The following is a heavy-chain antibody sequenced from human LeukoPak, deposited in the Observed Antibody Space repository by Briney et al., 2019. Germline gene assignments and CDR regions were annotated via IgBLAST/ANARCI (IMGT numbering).Heavy chain of an antibody. CDR1: GVTFSSYS. CDR3: ARVLWRDIVVVPAAFAFDY. CDR2: ISSSSSYI. D-gene: IGHD2-2*01. J-gene: IGHJ4*02. V-gene: IGHV3-21*01. Sequence: TGGSLRLSCAASGVTFSSYSMNWVRQAPGKVLEWVSPISSSSSYIYYADSVKGRFTISRDNAKNSLYLQMNSLRAEDTAVYYCARVLWRDIVVVPAAFAFDYWGQGTLVTVSS.